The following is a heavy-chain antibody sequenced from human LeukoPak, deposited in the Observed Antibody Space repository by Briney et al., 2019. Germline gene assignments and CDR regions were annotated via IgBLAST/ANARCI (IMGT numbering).Heavy chain of an antibody. D-gene: IGHD6-19*01. CDR1: GFTFSSYA. CDR3: ARDSKVAGSDY. Sequence: GGSLRLSCAASGFTFSSYAMSWVRQAPGKGLEWVSAISGSGGSTYYADSVKGRFTISRDNSKNTLYLQMNSLRSEDTAVYYCARDSKVAGSDYWGQGTLVTVSS. V-gene: IGHV3-23*01. CDR2: ISGSGGST. J-gene: IGHJ4*02.